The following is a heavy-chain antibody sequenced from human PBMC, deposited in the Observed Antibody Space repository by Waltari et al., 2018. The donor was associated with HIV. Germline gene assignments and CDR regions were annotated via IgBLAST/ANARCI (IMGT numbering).Heavy chain of an antibody. CDR2: ISREMRYI. Sequence: DVQLVESGGGLVKPGGSLRLACAGSGFSFTYYSMNWVRQAPGKGLGWVSSISREMRYIYYADSVKGRFTISRDNARNSLFLQMNSLRADDTAVYYCVRGGEGTYGDYWGQGTLVTVSS. D-gene: IGHD3-16*01. CDR3: VRGGEGTYGDY. J-gene: IGHJ4*02. V-gene: IGHV3-21*01. CDR1: GFSFTYYS.